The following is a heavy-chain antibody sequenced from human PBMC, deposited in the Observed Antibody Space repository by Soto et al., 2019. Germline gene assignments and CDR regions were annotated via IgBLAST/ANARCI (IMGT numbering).Heavy chain of an antibody. J-gene: IGHJ4*02. Sequence: QVQLVESGGGVVQPGRSLRLSCAASGFTFSSYGMHWVRQAPGKGLEWVAVIWYDGSNKYYADSVKGRFTISRDNSKNTLYLQMNSLRAEDTAVYYCARTAVYSRQHFDYWGQGTLVTVSS. CDR3: ARTAVYSRQHFDY. D-gene: IGHD6-13*01. CDR2: IWYDGSNK. V-gene: IGHV3-33*01. CDR1: GFTFSSYG.